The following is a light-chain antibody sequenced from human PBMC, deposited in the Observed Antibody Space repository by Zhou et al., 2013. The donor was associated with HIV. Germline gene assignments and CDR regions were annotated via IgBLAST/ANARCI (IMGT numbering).Light chain of an antibody. CDR2: GAS. V-gene: IGKV3-20*01. CDR1: QSVSSSY. CDR3: QQYGSSPLT. Sequence: DIVLTQSPGTLSLSPGERATLSCRASQSVSSSYLAWYQQKPGQAPRLLIYGASTRATDIPARFSGSGSGTEFTLTISSLQSEDFAVYYCQQYGSSPLTFGGGTKVEIK. J-gene: IGKJ4*01.